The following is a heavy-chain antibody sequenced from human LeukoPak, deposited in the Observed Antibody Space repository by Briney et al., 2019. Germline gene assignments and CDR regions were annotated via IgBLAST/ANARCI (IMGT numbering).Heavy chain of an antibody. CDR3: ARDNLGYSYGYDY. Sequence: PGGSLRPSCAASGFTFSDYNMNWVRQAPGKGLEWVSSISRSSSYIYNADSVKGRFTISRDNAKNSLYLQMNSLRAEDTALYHCARDNLGYSYGYDYWGQGTLVTVSS. CDR2: ISRSSSYI. J-gene: IGHJ4*02. V-gene: IGHV3-21*04. CDR1: GFTFSDYN. D-gene: IGHD5-18*01.